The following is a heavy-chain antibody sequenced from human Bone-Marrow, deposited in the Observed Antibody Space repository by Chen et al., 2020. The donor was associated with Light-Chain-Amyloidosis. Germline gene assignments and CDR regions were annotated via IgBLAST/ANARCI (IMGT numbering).Heavy chain of an antibody. Sequence: QVQLVESGGGVVQPGRSLRLSCAASGFTFSSYGMHWVRQAPGKGLEWVAVISYDGSNKYYADSVKGRFNISRDNSKNTLYLQMNSLRAEDTAVYYCAKGGYYDRTPDSFDIWGQGTMVTVSS. CDR3: AKGGYYDRTPDSFDI. V-gene: IGHV3-30*18. D-gene: IGHD3-22*01. CDR2: ISYDGSNK. CDR1: GFTFSSYG. J-gene: IGHJ3*02.